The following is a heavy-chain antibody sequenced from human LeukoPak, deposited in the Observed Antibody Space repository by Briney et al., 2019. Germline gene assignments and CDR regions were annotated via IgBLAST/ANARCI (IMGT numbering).Heavy chain of an antibody. CDR2: IYPRDSDT. J-gene: IGHJ3*02. CDR3: ARHVTTDSAASGFDI. V-gene: IGHV5-51*01. Sequence: GESLKISCKGSGCSFTSYWVAWVRQMPGKGLEWMGIIYPRDSDTRYSPSFQGQVTISADKSINSAYLQWSGLKASDTAVYYCARHVTTDSAASGFDIWGQGTMVTVSS. CDR1: GCSFTSYW. D-gene: IGHD6-19*01.